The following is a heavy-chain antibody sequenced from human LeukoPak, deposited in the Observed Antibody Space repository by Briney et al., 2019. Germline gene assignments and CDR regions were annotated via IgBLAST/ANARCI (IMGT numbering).Heavy chain of an antibody. Sequence: SETLSLTCTVSGGSISSSSYYWGWIRQPPGKGLEWIGSIYYTGSTNYNPSLKSRVTMSVDTSKSQFSLKLTSVTAADTALYYCARGANRLDSWGRGTLVTVSS. J-gene: IGHJ4*02. CDR1: GGSISSSSYY. D-gene: IGHD1-14*01. CDR3: ARGANRLDS. V-gene: IGHV4-39*07. CDR2: IYYTGST.